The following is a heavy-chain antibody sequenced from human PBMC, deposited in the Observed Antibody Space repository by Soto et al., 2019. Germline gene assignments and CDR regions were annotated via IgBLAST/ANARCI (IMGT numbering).Heavy chain of an antibody. CDR1: GFTITNYW. CDR2: INSDGSTT. J-gene: IGHJ6*02. Sequence: EVQLVESGGDLVQPGGSLRLSCVASGFTITNYWMHWVRQAPGKGLVWVSRINSDGSTTDYADSVKGRFTISRDNAKNTLYLQMNSLRVEDTAVYYCARGFRWGMDVWGQGTTVTVSS. D-gene: IGHD3-16*02. CDR3: ARGFRWGMDV. V-gene: IGHV3-74*01.